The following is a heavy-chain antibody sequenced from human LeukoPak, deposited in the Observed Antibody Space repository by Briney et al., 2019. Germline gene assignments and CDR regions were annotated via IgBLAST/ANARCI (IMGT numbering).Heavy chain of an antibody. V-gene: IGHV4-59*01. CDR2: IYYSGGT. CDR1: GGSISSYY. CDR3: ARAQGGYCSSTSCYWFPLTFDP. D-gene: IGHD2-2*01. J-gene: IGHJ5*02. Sequence: PSETLSLTCTVSGGSISSYYLSWIRQPPGKGLEWIGYIYYSGGTNYNPSLKSRVPIAVDTPKNQFSLKLSAVTAADTAVYYCARAQGGYCSSTSCYWFPLTFDPWGQGTLVTVSS.